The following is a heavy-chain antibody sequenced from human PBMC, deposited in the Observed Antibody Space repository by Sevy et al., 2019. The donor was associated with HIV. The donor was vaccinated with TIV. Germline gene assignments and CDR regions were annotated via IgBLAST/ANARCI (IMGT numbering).Heavy chain of an antibody. J-gene: IGHJ6*02. Sequence: ASVKVSCKASGYIFTDYYIHWVRQAPGQGLEWMAWNNSYSCVTNYAQRFQGEVTMTRDTSLNTAYMDLSRLKYNDTAIYFCERLTTKPTSDLYGMDVWGQGTTVTVSS. V-gene: IGHV1-2*02. CDR1: GYIFTDYY. CDR2: NNSYSCVT. CDR3: ERLTTKPTSDLYGMDV. D-gene: IGHD4-17*01.